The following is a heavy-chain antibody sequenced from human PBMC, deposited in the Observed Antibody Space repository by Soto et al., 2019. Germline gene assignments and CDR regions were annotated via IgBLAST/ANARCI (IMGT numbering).Heavy chain of an antibody. D-gene: IGHD2-2*02. V-gene: IGHV4-31*03. CDR1: GGSISSGGYY. CDR3: ARAMAGYCSSTSCYINWFDP. Sequence: LSLTCTVSGGSISSGGYYWSWIRQHPGKGLEWIGYIYYSGSTYYNPSLKSRVTISVDTSKNQFSLKLSSVTAADTAVYYCARAMAGYCSSTSCYINWFDPWGQGTLVTVSS. J-gene: IGHJ5*02. CDR2: IYYSGST.